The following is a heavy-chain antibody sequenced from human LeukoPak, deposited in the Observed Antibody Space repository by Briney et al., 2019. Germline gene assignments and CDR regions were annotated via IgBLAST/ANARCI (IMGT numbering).Heavy chain of an antibody. CDR3: ASATLIAAGGNWFKP. Sequence: SSETLSLTCTVFGGSISGYYLSWPRQPPGKGLEWIGYIYYSGSTNYNPSLKSRVTISVGTSKNQFSLKLSSEAVADTSVYESASATLIAAGGNWFKPWGREKLVTVSS. CDR2: IYYSGST. CDR1: GGSISGYY. J-gene: IGHJ5*02. D-gene: IGHD6-13*01. V-gene: IGHV4-59*01.